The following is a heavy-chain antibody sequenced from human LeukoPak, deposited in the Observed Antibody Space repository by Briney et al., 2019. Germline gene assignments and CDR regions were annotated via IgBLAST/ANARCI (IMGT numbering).Heavy chain of an antibody. D-gene: IGHD2-2*01. J-gene: IGHJ4*02. Sequence: SETLSLTCTVSGYSINSVYYWGWIRQPPGRGLEWIGYIYYSGSTYYNPSLKSRVTISVDTSKNQFSLKLSSVTAADTAVYYCARTPLGSDIVVVPAADYWGQGTLVTVSS. CDR1: GYSINSVYY. CDR3: ARTPLGSDIVVVPAADY. V-gene: IGHV4-30-4*08. CDR2: IYYSGST.